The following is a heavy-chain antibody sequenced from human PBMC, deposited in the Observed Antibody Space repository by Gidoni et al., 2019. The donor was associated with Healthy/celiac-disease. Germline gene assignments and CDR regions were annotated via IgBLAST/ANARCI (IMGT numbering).Heavy chain of an antibody. J-gene: IGHJ4*02. CDR3: AKDKPYYGDYSGWDY. D-gene: IGHD4-17*01. Sequence: EVQLLESGGGLVQPGGSLRLSCAASGFTFSRYAMSWVRQAPGKGLEWVSASSGSGGSTYYADSVKGRFTISRDNSKNTLYLQMNSLRAEDTAVYYCAKDKPYYGDYSGWDYWGQGTLVTVSS. CDR1: GFTFSRYA. CDR2: SSGSGGST. V-gene: IGHV3-23*01.